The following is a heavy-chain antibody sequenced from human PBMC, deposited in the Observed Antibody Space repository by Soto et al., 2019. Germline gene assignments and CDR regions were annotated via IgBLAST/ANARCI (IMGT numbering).Heavy chain of an antibody. CDR1: GCSFTSYC. CDR2: IYLGDSNT. V-gene: IGHV5-51*01. J-gene: IGHJ4*02. Sequence: GVSLKSSYKGSGCSFTSYCIGWVRLMRSKHLRWMGYIYLGDSNTRYSTSLQDEVTISSDKSSSTSYLQWSSVKASDTAKYYWARMGEGRYCSGGICLPLIFDYWGQGAHVTESS. CDR3: ARMGEGRYCSGGICLPLIFDY. D-gene: IGHD2-15*01.